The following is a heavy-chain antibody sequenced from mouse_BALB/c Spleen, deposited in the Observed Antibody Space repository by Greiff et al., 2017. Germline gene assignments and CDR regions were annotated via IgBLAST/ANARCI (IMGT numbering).Heavy chain of an antibody. CDR3: ARHGYDTYAMDY. CDR1: GFAFSSYD. V-gene: IGHV5-12-1*01. J-gene: IGHJ4*01. D-gene: IGHD2-2*01. CDR2: ISSGGGST. Sequence: EVHLVESGGGLVKPGGSLKLSCAASGFAFSSYDMSWVRQTPEKRLEWVAYISSGGGSTYYPDTVKGRFTISRDNAKNTLYLQMSSLKSEDTAMYYCARHGYDTYAMDYWGQGTSVTVSS.